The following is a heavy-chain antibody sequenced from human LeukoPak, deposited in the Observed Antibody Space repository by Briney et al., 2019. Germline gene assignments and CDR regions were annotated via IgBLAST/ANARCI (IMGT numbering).Heavy chain of an antibody. CDR2: ISSASSNI. D-gene: IGHD3-10*01. Sequence: GGSLRLSCAASGFTFSSYSMNWVRQAPGKGLEWVSSISSASSNIYYAGSVKGRFTISRDNAKNSLYLQMNSLRAEDTAVYYCARDMYGSGRTGSVDYWGQGTLVTVSS. CDR3: ARDMYGSGRTGSVDY. J-gene: IGHJ4*02. V-gene: IGHV3-21*01. CDR1: GFTFSSYS.